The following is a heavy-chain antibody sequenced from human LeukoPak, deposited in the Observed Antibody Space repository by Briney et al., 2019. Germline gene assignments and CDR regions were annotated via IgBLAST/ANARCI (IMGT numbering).Heavy chain of an antibody. V-gene: IGHV4-4*07. CDR2: IYTSGST. Sequence: SETLSLTCTVSGGSISSYYWSWIRQPAGKGLEWIGRIYTSGSTNYNPSLKSRVTMSVDTSKNQFSLKLSSVTAADTAVYYCARRNIRERSGGLDYWGDGALVTVSS. J-gene: IGHJ4*01. D-gene: IGHD2-2*02. CDR1: GGSISSYY. CDR3: ARRNIRERSGGLDY.